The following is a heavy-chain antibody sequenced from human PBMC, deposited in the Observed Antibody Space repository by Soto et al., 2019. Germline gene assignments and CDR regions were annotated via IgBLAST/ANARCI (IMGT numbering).Heavy chain of an antibody. D-gene: IGHD2-8*01. V-gene: IGHV1-18*01. CDR3: ARAPYPYCTNGVCLPHFDY. J-gene: IGHJ4*02. Sequence: ASVKVSCKASGYTFTSYGISWVRQAPGQGLEWMGWISAYNGNTNYAQKLQGRVTMTTDTSTSTAYMELRSLRSDDTAVYYCARAPYPYCTNGVCLPHFDYWGQGTLVTVSS. CDR2: ISAYNGNT. CDR1: GYTFTSYG.